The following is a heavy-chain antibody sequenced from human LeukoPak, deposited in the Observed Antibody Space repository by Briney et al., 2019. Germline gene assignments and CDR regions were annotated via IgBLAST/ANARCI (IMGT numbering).Heavy chain of an antibody. Sequence: GGSLRLSCAASGFTFSNAWMSWVRQAPGKGLEWVGRIKSKTDGGTTDYAAPVKGRFTISRDDSKNTLYLQMNSLKTEDTAVYYCTTDNLGAARLFDYWGQGTLVTVSS. D-gene: IGHD6-6*01. V-gene: IGHV3-15*01. CDR2: IKSKTDGGTT. CDR3: TTDNLGAARLFDY. J-gene: IGHJ4*02. CDR1: GFTFSNAW.